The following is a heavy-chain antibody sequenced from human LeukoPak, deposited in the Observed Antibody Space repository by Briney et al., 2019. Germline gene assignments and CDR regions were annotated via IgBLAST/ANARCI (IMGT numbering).Heavy chain of an antibody. V-gene: IGHV3-64*02. CDR3: VREGGDASSSWYSEPTPYFDY. Sequence: GGSLRLSCAASGFTFSSYAMHWVRQAPGKGLEYVSAISGNGGSTYYADSVKGRFTISRDNSKNTLYLQMGSLRAEDMAVYYCVREGGDASSSWYSEPTPYFDYWGQGTLVTVSS. J-gene: IGHJ4*02. D-gene: IGHD6-13*01. CDR2: ISGNGGST. CDR1: GFTFSSYA.